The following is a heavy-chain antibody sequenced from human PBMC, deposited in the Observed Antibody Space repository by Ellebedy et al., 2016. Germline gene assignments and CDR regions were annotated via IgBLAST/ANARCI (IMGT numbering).Heavy chain of an antibody. D-gene: IGHD1-26*01. CDR1: GFTFSDYY. CDR3: ARDGGGGEWELQDYYYGMDV. V-gene: IGHV3-11*05. CDR2: ISSSSSYT. Sequence: GESLKISXAASGFTFSDYYMSWIRQAPGKGLEWVSYISSSSSYTNYADSVKGRFTISRDNAKNSLYLQMNSLRAEDTAVYYCARDGGGGEWELQDYYYGMDVWGQGTTVTVSS. J-gene: IGHJ6*02.